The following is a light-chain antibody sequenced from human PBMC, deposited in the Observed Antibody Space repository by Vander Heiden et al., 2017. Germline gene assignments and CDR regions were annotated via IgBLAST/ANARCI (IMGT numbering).Light chain of an antibody. J-gene: IGKJ4*01. CDR1: QSVSSN. CDR2: GAS. V-gene: IGKV3-15*01. CDR3: QQQNNWHPVT. Sequence: EIVMTQSPAPLSVSPGEIATLSCRASQSVSSNLAWYQQKPGQAPRLLIYGASTRATGNPARFSGSGYGTEFTLTISSRQSEDFAVYYCQQQNNWHPVTFGGGTKVEIK.